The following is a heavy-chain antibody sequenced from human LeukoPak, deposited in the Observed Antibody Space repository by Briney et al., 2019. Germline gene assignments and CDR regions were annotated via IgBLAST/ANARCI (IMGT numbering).Heavy chain of an antibody. CDR3: AREEQELVRDYYYYMDV. J-gene: IGHJ6*03. CDR1: GFGFNFRTYN. D-gene: IGHD6-13*01. CDR2: ISYDGSHT. V-gene: IGHV3-30*13. Sequence: PGGSLRLSCAASGFGFNFRTYNMNWVRQAPGKGLEWVALISYDGSHTYYADPMKGRFTISRDNSRNVLYLQMTSLSGDDSAVYYCAREEQELVRDYYYYMDVWGKGTTVTVSS.